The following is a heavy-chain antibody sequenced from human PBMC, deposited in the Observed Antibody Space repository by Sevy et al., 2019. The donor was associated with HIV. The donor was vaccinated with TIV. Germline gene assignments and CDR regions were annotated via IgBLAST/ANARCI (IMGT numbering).Heavy chain of an antibody. CDR3: AGENAWGRGYS. CDR1: GGSITSLY. J-gene: IGHJ4*02. V-gene: IGHV4-59*08. Sequence: SETLSLTCTVSGGSITSLYWNWIRQPPGKGLEWIANIYYNGHINYNPSLKRRVTLSIDTSKNQFSLGLSSVTAADTAMYYCAGENAWGRGYSWGQGTLVTVSS. CDR2: IYYNGHI. D-gene: IGHD1-26*01.